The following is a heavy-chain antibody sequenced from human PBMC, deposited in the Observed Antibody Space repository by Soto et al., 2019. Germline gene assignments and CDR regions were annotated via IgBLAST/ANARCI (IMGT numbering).Heavy chain of an antibody. CDR2: INPSGGST. D-gene: IGHD2-21*02. Sequence: ASVKVSCKASGYTFTSYYMHWVRQAPGQGLEWMGIINPSGGSTSYAQKFQGRVTMTRDTSTSTVYMELSSLRSEDTAVYYCARDIVVVTATPERAFDIWGQGTIVTVSS. J-gene: IGHJ3*02. V-gene: IGHV1-46*01. CDR1: GYTFTSYY. CDR3: ARDIVVVTATPERAFDI.